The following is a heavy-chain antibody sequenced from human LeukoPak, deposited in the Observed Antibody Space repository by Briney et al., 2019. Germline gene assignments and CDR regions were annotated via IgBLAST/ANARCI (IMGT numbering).Heavy chain of an antibody. V-gene: IGHV4-59*01. CDR3: ARGAYCSGGSCYLDY. CDR2: IYYSGST. CDR1: GGSISSYY. J-gene: IGHJ4*02. Sequence: SETLSLTCTVSGGSISSYYWSWIRQPPGKGLEWIGYIYYSGSTNYNPSLKSRVTISVDTSKNQFSLKLSSVTAADTAVYYCARGAYCSGGSCYLDYWGQGTLVTVSS. D-gene: IGHD2-15*01.